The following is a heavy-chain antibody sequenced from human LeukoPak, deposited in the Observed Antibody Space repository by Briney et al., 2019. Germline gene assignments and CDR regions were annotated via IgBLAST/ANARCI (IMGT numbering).Heavy chain of an antibody. Sequence: GGSLRLSCAASGFTFTGYWMSWVRQAPGKALEWVAVISYDGSNKYYADSVKGRFTISRDNSKNTLYLQMNSLRAEDTAVYYCAKAYDSSWTVTYYYYYGMDVWGQGTTVTVSS. J-gene: IGHJ6*02. V-gene: IGHV3-30*18. CDR3: AKAYDSSWTVTYYYYYGMDV. D-gene: IGHD6-13*01. CDR1: GFTFTGYW. CDR2: ISYDGSNK.